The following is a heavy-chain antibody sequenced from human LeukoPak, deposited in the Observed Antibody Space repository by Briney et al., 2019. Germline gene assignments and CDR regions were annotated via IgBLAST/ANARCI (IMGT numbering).Heavy chain of an antibody. D-gene: IGHD6-13*01. J-gene: IGHJ5*02. Sequence: GGSLRLSCAASGFTFSSYAMSWVRQAPGKVLEWVSAISGSGGSTYYADSVKGRFTISRDNSKNTLYLQMNSLRAEDTAVYYCAKDPYSSSWYFWFDHWGQGTLVTVSS. V-gene: IGHV3-23*01. CDR2: ISGSGGST. CDR1: GFTFSSYA. CDR3: AKDPYSSSWYFWFDH.